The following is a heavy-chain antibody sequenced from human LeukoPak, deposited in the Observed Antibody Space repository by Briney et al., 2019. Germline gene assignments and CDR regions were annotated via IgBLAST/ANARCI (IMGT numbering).Heavy chain of an antibody. CDR1: GFTFSSYS. J-gene: IGHJ4*02. V-gene: IGHV3-21*01. CDR3: ARAVETSGWFGDY. Sequence: GSLRLSCAASGFTFSSYSMNRVRQAPGKGLEWVSSISSSSSYIYYADSVKGRFTISRDNAKNSLYLQMNSLRAEDTAVYYCARAVETSGWFGDYWGQGTLVTVSS. D-gene: IGHD6-19*01. CDR2: ISSSSSYI.